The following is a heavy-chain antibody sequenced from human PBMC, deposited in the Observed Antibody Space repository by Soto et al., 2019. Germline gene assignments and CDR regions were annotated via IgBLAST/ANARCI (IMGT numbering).Heavy chain of an antibody. CDR3: ARVRGYSYGHFDH. CDR2: LSYDGSHK. CDR1: GFTFNNYA. J-gene: IGHJ4*02. Sequence: QVKLVESGGGVVQPGRSLNLSCAAAGFTFNNYAMHWVRQAPGKGLEWVAVLSYDGSHKYHADSVKGRFTISRDNSKKTLYLQMNSLRTEDTAVYYCARVRGYSYGHFDHWGQGTLITVSS. V-gene: IGHV3-30-3*01. D-gene: IGHD5-18*01.